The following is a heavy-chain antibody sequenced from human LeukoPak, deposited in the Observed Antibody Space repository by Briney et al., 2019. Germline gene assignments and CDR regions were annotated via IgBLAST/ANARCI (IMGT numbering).Heavy chain of an antibody. D-gene: IGHD3-10*01. CDR2: INHSGST. CDR3: ARGFGYYYGSGSYYNVPHADY. CDR1: GGSFSGYY. V-gene: IGHV4-34*01. Sequence: SETLSLTCTVYGGSFSGYYWSWIRQPPGKGLEWIGEINHSGSTNYNPSLKSRVTISVDTSKNQFSLKLSSVTAADTAVYYCARGFGYYYGSGSYYNVPHADYWGQGTLVTVSS. J-gene: IGHJ4*02.